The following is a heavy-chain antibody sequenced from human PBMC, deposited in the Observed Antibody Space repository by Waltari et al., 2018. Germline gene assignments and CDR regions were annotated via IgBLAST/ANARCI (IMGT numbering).Heavy chain of an antibody. Sequence: QVQLQESGPGLVKPSETLSLTCAVSGYSISSGYYWGWIRQPPGKGLEWIGSIYHSGSTYYSPSLKSRVTISVDTSKNHFSLKLSSVTAADTAVYYCARHTRRVVVVAATSPGWFDPWGQGTLVTVSS. J-gene: IGHJ5*02. CDR2: IYHSGST. D-gene: IGHD2-15*01. CDR3: ARHTRRVVVVAATSPGWFDP. V-gene: IGHV4-38-2*01. CDR1: GYSISSGYY.